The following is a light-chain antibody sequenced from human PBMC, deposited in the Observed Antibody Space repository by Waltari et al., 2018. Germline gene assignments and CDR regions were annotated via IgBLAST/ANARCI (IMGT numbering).Light chain of an antibody. Sequence: QSALTQPASVSGSPGQSITIPCTGTSSDVGAYTFVSWYQQHPGKAPKLMIYDVSNRPSGVSDRFSGSKSGNTASLTISGLQAEDEADYYCSSYATTTTQVFGTGNKVTVV. CDR1: SSDVGAYTF. V-gene: IGLV2-14*03. J-gene: IGLJ1*01. CDR2: DVS. CDR3: SSYATTTTQV.